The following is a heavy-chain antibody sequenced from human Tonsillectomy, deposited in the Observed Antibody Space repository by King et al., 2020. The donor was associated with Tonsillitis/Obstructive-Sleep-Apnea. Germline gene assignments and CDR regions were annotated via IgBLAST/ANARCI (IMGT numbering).Heavy chain of an antibody. CDR2: SYPGDPDT. Sequence: DVQLVESGAEVKKPGESLKISCKGSGYSFTSYWIGWVRQMPGKGLEWMGISYPGDPDTRYSSSFQGQVTISSDKSISTGYLQGRSLKASDTAMYYCARGGPTVTPVGFYYMDVWGKGTTVTVSS. D-gene: IGHD4-11*01. V-gene: IGHV5-51*01. CDR1: GYSFTSYW. J-gene: IGHJ6*03. CDR3: ARGGPTVTPVGFYYMDV.